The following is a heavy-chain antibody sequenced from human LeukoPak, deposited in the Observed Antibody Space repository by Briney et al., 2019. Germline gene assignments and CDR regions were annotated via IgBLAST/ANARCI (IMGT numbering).Heavy chain of an antibody. Sequence: SQTLSLTCAISGDSVSSNSAAWNWIRQSPSRGLEWLGRTYYRSKWYNDYALYVRGRITFNPDTSKNQFSLQLNSVTPEDTAVYYCAREKASCFDYWGQGTLVTVSS. V-gene: IGHV6-1*01. CDR3: AREKASCFDY. CDR1: GDSVSSNSAA. J-gene: IGHJ4*02. CDR2: TYYRSKWYN.